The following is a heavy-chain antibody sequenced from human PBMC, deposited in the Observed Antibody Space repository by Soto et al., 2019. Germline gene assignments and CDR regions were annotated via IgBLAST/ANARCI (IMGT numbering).Heavy chain of an antibody. CDR1: GFSLSTRGVG. Sequence: SGPTLVNPTQTLTLTCSFSGFSLSTRGVGVGWIRQPPGKALEWLALIFWDADKWYSPSLKSRLTITKDTSKNQVVLTMTNMDPVDTATYYCAHFRPYCSSTSCYVNWFDYWGQGTLVTVSS. CDR3: AHFRPYCSSTSCYVNWFDY. J-gene: IGHJ4*02. V-gene: IGHV2-5*02. D-gene: IGHD2-2*01. CDR2: IFWDADK.